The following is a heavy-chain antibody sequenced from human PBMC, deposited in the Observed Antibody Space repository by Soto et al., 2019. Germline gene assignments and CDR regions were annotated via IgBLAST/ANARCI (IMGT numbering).Heavy chain of an antibody. V-gene: IGHV4-31*03. CDR3: ARGSSHGYLLA. J-gene: IGHJ4*02. CDR1: GGSISSGGYY. Sequence: KPSETLSLTCTVSGGSISSGGYYWSWIRQHPGKGLEWIGYIYYSGSTYYNPSLKSRVTISVDTSKNQFSLKLSSVTAADTAVYYCARGSSHGYLLAWGQGTLVTVSS. CDR2: IYYSGST. D-gene: IGHD2-15*01.